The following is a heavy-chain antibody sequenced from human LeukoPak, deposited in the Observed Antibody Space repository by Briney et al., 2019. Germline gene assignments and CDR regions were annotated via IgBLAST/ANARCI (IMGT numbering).Heavy chain of an antibody. CDR2: VYNSGTT. CDR1: GAXISRSY. J-gene: IGHJ4*02. CDR3: VQTTGWPGFDY. V-gene: IGHV4-59*01. D-gene: IGHD6-19*01. Sequence: PSETLSLTCTVSGAXISRSYCSWIRQPPGKGPEWIGYVYNSGTTNYNPSLKSRVTISVDTSKNHFSLKLTSVTAADTAVYYCVQTTGWPGFDYWGQGTLVTVSS.